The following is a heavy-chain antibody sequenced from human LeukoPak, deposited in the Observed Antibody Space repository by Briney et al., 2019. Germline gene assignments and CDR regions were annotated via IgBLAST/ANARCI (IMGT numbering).Heavy chain of an antibody. CDR3: ARALGSSSAGYWFDP. J-gene: IGHJ5*02. Sequence: AASVKVSCKASGYTFTNYDINWVRQATGQGLEWMGWMNPNSGNTGYAQKFQGRVTMTRNTSISTAYMELSSLRSEDTAVYYCARALGSSSAGYWFDPWGQGTLVTVSS. D-gene: IGHD6-6*01. CDR1: GYTFTNYD. V-gene: IGHV1-8*01. CDR2: MNPNSGNT.